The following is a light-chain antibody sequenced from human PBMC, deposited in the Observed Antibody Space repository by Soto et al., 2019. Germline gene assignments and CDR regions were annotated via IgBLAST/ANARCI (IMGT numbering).Light chain of an antibody. CDR3: QQYNSYPSP. CDR2: KAS. CDR1: QSISSW. J-gene: IGKJ2*01. V-gene: IGKV1-5*03. Sequence: DIQMTQSPSTLSASVGDRVTITCRASQSISSWLAWYQQKPGKAPNLLIYKASSLESGVPSRFSGSGSGTEFTLTISSLQAEDFATYYCQQYNSYPSPFGQGTKLEIK.